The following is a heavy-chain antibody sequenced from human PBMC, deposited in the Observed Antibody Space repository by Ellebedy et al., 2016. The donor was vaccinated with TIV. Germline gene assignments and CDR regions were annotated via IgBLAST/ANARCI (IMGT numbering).Heavy chain of an antibody. CDR1: GGTFSSYA. D-gene: IGHD4/OR15-4a*01. Sequence: ASVKVSCKASGGTFSSYAISWVRQAPGQGLEWMGRIIPILGIANYAQKFQGRVTMTEDTSTDTAYMELSSLRAEDTAVYYCARDGFYGGKPELDYWGQGTLVTVSS. CDR3: ARDGFYGGKPELDY. CDR2: IIPILGIA. J-gene: IGHJ4*02. V-gene: IGHV1-69*04.